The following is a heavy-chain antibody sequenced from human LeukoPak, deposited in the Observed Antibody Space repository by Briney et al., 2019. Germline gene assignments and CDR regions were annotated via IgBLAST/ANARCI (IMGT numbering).Heavy chain of an antibody. CDR1: GFTFSSYS. V-gene: IGHV3-21*01. J-gene: IGHJ3*02. D-gene: IGHD6-13*01. Sequence: PGGSLRLSCAASGFTFSSYSMNWVRQAPGKGLEWVSSISSSSSYIYYADSVKGRFTISRDNAKNSLYLQMNSLRAEDTAVYYCARLGGIAAAGTGNAFDIWGQGTMVTVSS. CDR3: ARLGGIAAAGTGNAFDI. CDR2: ISSSSSYI.